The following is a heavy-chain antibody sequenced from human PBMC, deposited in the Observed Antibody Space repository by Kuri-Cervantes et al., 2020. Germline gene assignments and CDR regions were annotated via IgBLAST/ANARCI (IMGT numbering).Heavy chain of an antibody. CDR1: GFTFSNAW. Sequence: GGSLRLSCAASGFTFSNAWMSWVRQAPGKGLEWVGRIKSKSDGGTTDYAAPVKGRFTISRDDSKNTLYLQMNSLRAEDTAVYYCAKDAVVREYYYHMDVWGKGTMVTVSS. J-gene: IGHJ6*03. CDR2: IKSKSDGGTT. V-gene: IGHV3-15*01. CDR3: AKDAVVREYYYHMDV. D-gene: IGHD1-26*01.